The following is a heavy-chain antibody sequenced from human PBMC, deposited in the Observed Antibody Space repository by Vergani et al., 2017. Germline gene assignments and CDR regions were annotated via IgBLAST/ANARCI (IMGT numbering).Heavy chain of an antibody. D-gene: IGHD4-11*01. Sequence: QVQLQQWGGGLLKPSETLSLTCVVNGGFFTSYHWTWIRQSPGEGLEWVGDIDHTGRPDYNPSLKSRFTMSVDKSRNQFSLTLNSVTATDTAIYFCARVNTETNGHLYYYYYMDVWGQGTAVTVS. CDR3: ARVNTETNGHLYYYYYMDV. V-gene: IGHV4-34*01. CDR2: IDHTGRP. J-gene: IGHJ6*03. CDR1: GGFFTSYH.